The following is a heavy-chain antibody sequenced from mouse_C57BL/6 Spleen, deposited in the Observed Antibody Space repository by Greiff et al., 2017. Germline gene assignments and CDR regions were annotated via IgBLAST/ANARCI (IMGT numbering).Heavy chain of an antibody. CDR3: ARRLRPDAMDY. CDR1: GYTFTSYG. Sequence: VKLQESGAELARPGASVKLSCKASGYTFTSYGISWVKQRTGQGLAWIGEIYPRSGNTYYNEKFKGQATLTADKASSTAYMELRILTSEDSAVYFCARRLRPDAMDYWGQGTSVTVSS. V-gene: IGHV1-81*01. J-gene: IGHJ4*01. CDR2: IYPRSGNT. D-gene: IGHD2-4*01.